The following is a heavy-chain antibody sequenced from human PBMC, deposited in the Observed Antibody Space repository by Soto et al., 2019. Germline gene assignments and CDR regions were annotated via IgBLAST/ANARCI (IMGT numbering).Heavy chain of an antibody. J-gene: IGHJ6*03. Sequence: EVQLVESGGGIVQPGGSLRLSCAASGFTFSNYWMYWVRQAPGKWLVWVSRINSDGSVSSYADSVKGRLTISRDNVKNTLYLQMNSLRAEDTAVYYCARGDCVGGPCYSLAGSFYYYMDVWGKGTTVTVFS. CDR2: INSDGSVS. CDR3: ARGDCVGGPCYSLAGSFYYYMDV. D-gene: IGHD2-15*01. CDR1: GFTFSNYW. V-gene: IGHV3-74*01.